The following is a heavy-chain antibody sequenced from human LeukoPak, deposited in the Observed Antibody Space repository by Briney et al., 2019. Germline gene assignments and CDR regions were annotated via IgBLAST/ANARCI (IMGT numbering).Heavy chain of an antibody. D-gene: IGHD3-10*01. CDR1: GFTFSSYW. J-gene: IGHJ4*02. Sequence: GGSLRLSCAASGFTFSSYWMSWVRQAPGKGLEWVANIKQDGSEKYYVDSVKGRFTISRDNAKNSLYPQMNSLRAEDTAVYYCASNTMVRGVPIDYWGQGTLVTVSS. CDR3: ASNTMVRGVPIDY. CDR2: IKQDGSEK. V-gene: IGHV3-7*01.